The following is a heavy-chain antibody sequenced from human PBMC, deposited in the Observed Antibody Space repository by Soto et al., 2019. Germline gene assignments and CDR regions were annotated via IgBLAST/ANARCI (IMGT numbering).Heavy chain of an antibody. CDR2: IIPIFGTA. CDR1: GGTFSSYA. CDR3: ATSSGLTMVRGVGAFDI. Sequence: GASVKVSCKASGGTFSSYAISWVRQAPGQGLEWMGGIIPIFGTANYAQKFQGRVTITADKSTSTAYMELSSLRSEDTAVYYCATSSGLTMVRGVGAFDIWGQGTMVTVSS. D-gene: IGHD3-10*01. J-gene: IGHJ3*02. V-gene: IGHV1-69*06.